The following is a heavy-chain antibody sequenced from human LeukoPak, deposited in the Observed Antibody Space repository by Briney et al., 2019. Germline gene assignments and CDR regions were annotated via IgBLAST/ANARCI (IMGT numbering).Heavy chain of an antibody. J-gene: IGHJ4*02. CDR2: IIPIFGTA. D-gene: IGHD6-13*01. CDR3: ARARIAAAAYEY. V-gene: IGHV1-69*13. CDR1: GYTFTSYG. Sequence: EASVKVSCKASGYTFTSYGISWVRQAPGQGLEWMGGIIPIFGTANYAQKFQGRVTITADESTSTAYMELSSLRSEDTAVYYCARARIAAAAYEYWGQGTLVTVSS.